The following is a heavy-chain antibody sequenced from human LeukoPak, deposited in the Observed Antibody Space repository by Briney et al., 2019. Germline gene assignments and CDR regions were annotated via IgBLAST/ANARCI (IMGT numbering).Heavy chain of an antibody. CDR2: INHSGST. CDR3: ARAYSMVRGVILSAFDY. V-gene: IGHV4-34*01. CDR1: GGSFSGYY. D-gene: IGHD3-10*01. J-gene: IGHJ4*02. Sequence: SETLSLTCAVYGGSFSGYYWSWIRQPPGKGLEWIGEINHSGSTNYNPSPKSRVTISVDTSKTQFSLKLSSVTAADTAVYYCARAYSMVRGVILSAFDYWGQGTLVTVSS.